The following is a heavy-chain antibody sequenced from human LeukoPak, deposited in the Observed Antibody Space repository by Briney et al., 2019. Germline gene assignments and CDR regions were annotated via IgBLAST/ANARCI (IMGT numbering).Heavy chain of an antibody. Sequence: GGSLRLSCAASGFTFSSYAMSWVRQAPGKGLEWVSAISSSGGSTYYADSVKGRFTISRDNSKNTLYLQMNSLRAEDTAVYYCAKGLVDPVGATSVGYYYYGMDVWGQGTTVTVSS. CDR3: AKGLVDPVGATSVGYYYYGMDV. D-gene: IGHD1-26*01. CDR2: ISSSGGST. V-gene: IGHV3-23*01. J-gene: IGHJ6*02. CDR1: GFTFSSYA.